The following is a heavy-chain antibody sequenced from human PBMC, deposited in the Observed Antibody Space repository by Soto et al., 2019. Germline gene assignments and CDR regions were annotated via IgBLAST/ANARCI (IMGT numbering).Heavy chain of an antibody. CDR1: GFTFSSYG. V-gene: IGHV3-30*18. Sequence: GGSLRLSCAASGFTFSSYGMHWVRQAPGKGLEWVAVISYDGSNKYYADSVKGRFTISRDNSKNTLYLQMNSLRAEDTAVYYCAKFGTGYVYFDYWGQGTLVTVSS. CDR2: ISYDGSNK. J-gene: IGHJ4*02. CDR3: AKFGTGYVYFDY. D-gene: IGHD2-15*01.